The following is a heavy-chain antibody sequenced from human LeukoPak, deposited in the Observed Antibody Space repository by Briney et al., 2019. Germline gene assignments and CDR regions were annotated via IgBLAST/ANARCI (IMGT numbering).Heavy chain of an antibody. Sequence: SETLSLTCTVSGGSISSGGYYWSWIRQHPGKGLEWIGYIYYSGSTYYNPSLKSRVTISVDTSKNQFSLRLISVTAADTAVYYCARDLRSSGWYVFDYWGQGTLLTVSS. CDR1: GGSISSGGYY. CDR2: IYYSGST. D-gene: IGHD6-19*01. J-gene: IGHJ4*02. V-gene: IGHV4-31*03. CDR3: ARDLRSSGWYVFDY.